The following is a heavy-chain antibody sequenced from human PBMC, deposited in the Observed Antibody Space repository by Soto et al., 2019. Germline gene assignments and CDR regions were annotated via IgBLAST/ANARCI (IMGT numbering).Heavy chain of an antibody. Sequence: QVQLVQSGAEVKKPGASVKVSCKASGYTFINYYMHWVRQAPGQGLEWMGIINPNGGSTTYAQKFQGRGTLTRDTSTNTVNMELSSLRSEDTGVYYCAREKWLVRRNDPFDIWGQGTMVTVSS. V-gene: IGHV1-46*01. J-gene: IGHJ3*02. D-gene: IGHD6-19*01. CDR2: INPNGGST. CDR1: GYTFINYY. CDR3: AREKWLVRRNDPFDI.